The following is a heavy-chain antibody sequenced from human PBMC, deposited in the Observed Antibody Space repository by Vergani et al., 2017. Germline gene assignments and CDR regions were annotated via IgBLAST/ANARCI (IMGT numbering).Heavy chain of an antibody. CDR2: IYHSGRT. Sequence: QVQLQESGPGLVKPSGILSLTCAVSGGSISSISWWSWVRQPPGKGMEWIGEIYHSGRTNDNPSRKSRVTISVDKSKNPFSLKLSSVTAADTAVYYCASRSTRVGDYWGQGTLVTVSS. D-gene: IGHD1-14*01. V-gene: IGHV4-4*02. J-gene: IGHJ4*02. CDR3: ASRSTRVGDY. CDR1: GGSISSISW.